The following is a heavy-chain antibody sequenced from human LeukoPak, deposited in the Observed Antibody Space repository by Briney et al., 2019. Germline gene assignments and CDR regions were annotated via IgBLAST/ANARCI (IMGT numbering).Heavy chain of an antibody. J-gene: IGHJ4*02. V-gene: IGHV4-59*08. CDR3: ARSLTGYYNYFDY. D-gene: IGHD3-9*01. CDR2: IYYSGST. Sequence: PSETQSLTCTVSGGSISSYYWSWIRQPPGRGLEWIGYIYYSGSTNYNPSLKSRVTISVDTSKNQFSLKLSSVTAADTAVYYCARSLTGYYNYFDYWGQGTLVTVSS. CDR1: GGSISSYY.